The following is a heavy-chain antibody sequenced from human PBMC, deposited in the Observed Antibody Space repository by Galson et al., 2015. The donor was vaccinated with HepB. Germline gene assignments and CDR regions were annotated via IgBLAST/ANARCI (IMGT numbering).Heavy chain of an antibody. CDR3: ARLAVGYHGLDV. J-gene: IGHJ6*02. CDR2: ISPSSTYT. V-gene: IGHV3-11*06. Sequence: PVQPLEWLSYISPSSTYTNYADSVKGRFTISRDDATYSLYLQMNSLRADDTAVYYCARLAVGYHGLDVWGQGTTVSVSS. D-gene: IGHD6-19*01.